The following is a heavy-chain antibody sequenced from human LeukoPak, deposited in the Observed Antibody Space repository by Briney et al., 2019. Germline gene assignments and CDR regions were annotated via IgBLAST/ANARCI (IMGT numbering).Heavy chain of an antibody. D-gene: IGHD6-19*01. CDR2: IYYSGST. CDR3: ARVIAVAGIEFRGYYFDY. J-gene: IGHJ4*02. CDR1: GDSIRSYY. V-gene: IGHV4-59*01. Sequence: SETLSLTCTVSGDSIRSYYWSWIRRPPGKGLEWIGYIYYSGSTNYNPSLKSRVTISLDTSKNQFSLRLSSVTAADTAVYYCARVIAVAGIEFRGYYFDYWGQGTLVTVSS.